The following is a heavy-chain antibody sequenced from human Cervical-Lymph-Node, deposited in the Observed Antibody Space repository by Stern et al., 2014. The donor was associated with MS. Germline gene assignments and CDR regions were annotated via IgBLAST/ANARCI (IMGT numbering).Heavy chain of an antibody. CDR1: GGSMRNNDYY. D-gene: IGHD3-3*01. J-gene: IGHJ4*02. V-gene: IGHV4-39*01. Sequence: QVQLVESGPGLVKPSETLSLTCTVSGGSMRNNDYYWGWIRQPPGKGPEWIGSMFYSGDTYYNPSRRIRVPMSVDPPKTQSSLTLGSLTAADTAVYYCARLPSDFWLGYTDHWGQGTLVIVSS. CDR2: MFYSGDT. CDR3: ARLPSDFWLGYTDH.